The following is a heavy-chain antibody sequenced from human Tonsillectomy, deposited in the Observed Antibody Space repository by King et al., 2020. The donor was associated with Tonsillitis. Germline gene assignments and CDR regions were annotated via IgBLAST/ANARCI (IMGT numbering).Heavy chain of an antibody. D-gene: IGHD3-16*02. CDR3: ARGPGYDHLWGLYRPLDH. CDR2: INHSGSA. Sequence: VQLQQWGAGLLKPSETLSLTCAVDDESFSGYFWTWIRQSPGKGLEWIGEINHSGSANYNPSLKSRVTISVDKSKKQFSLKLSSVTAADTAVYYCARGPGYDHLWGLYRPLDHWGQGTLVTVSS. J-gene: IGHJ4*02. V-gene: IGHV4-34*01. CDR1: DESFSGYF.